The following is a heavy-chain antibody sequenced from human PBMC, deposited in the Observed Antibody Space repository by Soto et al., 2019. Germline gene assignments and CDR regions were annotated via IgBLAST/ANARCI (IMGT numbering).Heavy chain of an antibody. J-gene: IGHJ6*02. D-gene: IGHD6-19*01. CDR1: GSSLTDHY. Sequence: SETLSLTCNVSGSSLTDHYWTWIRQPPGKGLEWIGCVFSRGGTYYAPSLKSRVTISLDTSKNQFSLRLTSMTTADTAVYYCARMRPTGWHDYYFFGMDLWGQGTTVT. CDR2: VFSRGGT. CDR3: ARMRPTGWHDYYFFGMDL. V-gene: IGHV4-59*11.